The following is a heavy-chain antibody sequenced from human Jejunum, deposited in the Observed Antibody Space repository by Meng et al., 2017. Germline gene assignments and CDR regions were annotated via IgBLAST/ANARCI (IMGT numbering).Heavy chain of an antibody. D-gene: IGHD6-19*01. CDR3: ARLVGQQWDS. J-gene: IGHJ4*02. V-gene: IGHV4-31*03. CDR1: GGSISSDGDY. CDR2: IYYSGNT. Sequence: GQLQESGPGLVKPSPPLSLTRTVSGGSISSDGDYWSWIRQHPGKGLEWIGYIYYSGNTYYNPSLKSRVTILVDTSKNQFSLKLSSVTAADTAVYYCARLVGQQWDSWGQGTLVTVSS.